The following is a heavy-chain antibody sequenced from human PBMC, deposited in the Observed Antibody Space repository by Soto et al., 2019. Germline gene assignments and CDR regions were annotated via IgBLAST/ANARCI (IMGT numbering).Heavy chain of an antibody. Sequence: TSETLSLTCTVSGGSISSYYWSWIRQPPGKGLEWIGYIYYSGSTNYNPSLKSRVTISVDTSKNQFSLKLSSVTAADTAVYYCARSSSLDPIYYYYYGMDVWGQGTTVTVSS. J-gene: IGHJ6*02. V-gene: IGHV4-59*01. CDR1: GGSISSYY. D-gene: IGHD6-13*01. CDR2: IYYSGST. CDR3: ARSSSLDPIYYYYYGMDV.